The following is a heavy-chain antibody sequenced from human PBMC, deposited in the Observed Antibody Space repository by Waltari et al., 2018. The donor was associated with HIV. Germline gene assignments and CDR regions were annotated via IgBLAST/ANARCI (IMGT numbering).Heavy chain of an antibody. CDR3: ARAGDNWNAEHDY. CDR2: FSAYSGNT. CDR1: GYNFGNYG. D-gene: IGHD1-20*01. V-gene: IGHV1-18*01. J-gene: IGHJ4*02. Sequence: QVQLVQSGVEVKKPGASVKVSCKASGYNFGNYGISWVRQAPGQGLEGMVWFSAYSGNTKYGQKYQGRGTMTTDTSTSTAYMELWSLTSDYTAIYYCARAGDNWNAEHDYWGQGTLVTVSS.